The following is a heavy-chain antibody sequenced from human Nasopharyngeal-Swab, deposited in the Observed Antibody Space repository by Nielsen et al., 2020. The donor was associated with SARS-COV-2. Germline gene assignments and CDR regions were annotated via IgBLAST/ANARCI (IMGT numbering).Heavy chain of an antibody. CDR3: ARDTTGTTKFDY. CDR2: INPSGGST. J-gene: IGHJ4*02. Sequence: SVKVSCKASGYTFTSYYMHWVRQAPGQGLEWMGIINPSGGSTSYAQKFQGRVNMTRDTSTSTVYMELSSLRSEDTAVYYCARDTTGTTKFDYWGQGTLVTVSS. CDR1: GYTFTSYY. D-gene: IGHD1-1*01. V-gene: IGHV1-46*01.